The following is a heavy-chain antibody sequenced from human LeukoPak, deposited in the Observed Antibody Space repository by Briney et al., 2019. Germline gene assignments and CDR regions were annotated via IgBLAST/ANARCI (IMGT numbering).Heavy chain of an antibody. Sequence: SETLSLTCTVSGGSISSYYWSWIRQPPGKGLEWIGYIYYSGSTNYNPSLKSRVTISVDTSKNQFSLKLSSVTAADTAVYYRAGTGYSSSWYSEYFQHWGQGTLVTVSS. D-gene: IGHD6-13*01. CDR2: IYYSGST. V-gene: IGHV4-59*08. CDR1: GGSISSYY. CDR3: AGTGYSSSWYSEYFQH. J-gene: IGHJ1*01.